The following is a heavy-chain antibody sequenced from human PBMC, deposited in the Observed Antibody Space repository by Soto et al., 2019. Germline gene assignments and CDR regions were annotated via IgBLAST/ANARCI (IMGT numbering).Heavy chain of an antibody. D-gene: IGHD2-21*02. CDR1: GGTFSSYT. CDR2: IIPILGIA. V-gene: IGHV1-69*02. CDR3: ASVHCGGDCSAYNWFDP. J-gene: IGHJ5*02. Sequence: QVQLVQSGAEVKKPGSSVKVSCKASGGTFSSYTISWVRQAPGQGLEWMGRIIPILGIANYAQKFQGRVTITADKSTSTGCMELSSLRSEDTAVYYCASVHCGGDCSAYNWFDPWGQGTLVTVSS.